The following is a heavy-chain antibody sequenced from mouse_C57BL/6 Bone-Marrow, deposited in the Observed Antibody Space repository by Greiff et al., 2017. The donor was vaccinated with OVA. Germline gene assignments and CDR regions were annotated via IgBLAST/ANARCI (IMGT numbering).Heavy chain of an antibody. D-gene: IGHD1-1*01. J-gene: IGHJ3*01. CDR2: ISSGSSTI. CDR1: GFTFSDYG. CDR3: ARYYYGSPWFAY. Sequence: EVKVVESGGGLVKPGGSLKLSCAASGFTFSDYGMHWVRQAPEKGLEWVAYISSGSSTIYYADTVKGRFTISRDNAKNTLFLQMTSLRSEDTAMYYWARYYYGSPWFAYWGQGTLVTVSA. V-gene: IGHV5-17*01.